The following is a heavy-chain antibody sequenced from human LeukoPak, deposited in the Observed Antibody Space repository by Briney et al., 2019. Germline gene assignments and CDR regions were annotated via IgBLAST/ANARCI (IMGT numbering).Heavy chain of an antibody. J-gene: IGHJ6*03. V-gene: IGHV4-38-2*02. CDR3: ARVTRDYDILTGYYDKYYYYYYMDV. CDR2: IYHSGST. CDR1: GYSISSGYY. Sequence: SETLSLTCTVSGYSISSGYYWGWIRQPPGKGLEWIGSIYHSGSTYYDPSLKSRVTISVDTSKNQFSLKLSSVTAADTAVYYCARVTRDYDILTGYYDKYYYYYYMDVWGKGTTVTVSS. D-gene: IGHD3-9*01.